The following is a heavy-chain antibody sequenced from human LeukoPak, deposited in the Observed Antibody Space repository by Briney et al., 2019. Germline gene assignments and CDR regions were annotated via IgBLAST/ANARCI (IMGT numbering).Heavy chain of an antibody. Sequence: PSETLSLTCTVSGGSISSSSYYWGWIRQPPGKGLEWIGSIYYSGSTYYNPSLKSRVTISVDTSKNQFSLKLSSVTAADTAVYHCARERRRAFDIWGQGTMVTVSS. CDR3: ARERRRAFDI. CDR2: IYYSGST. V-gene: IGHV4-39*07. J-gene: IGHJ3*02. CDR1: GGSISSSSYY.